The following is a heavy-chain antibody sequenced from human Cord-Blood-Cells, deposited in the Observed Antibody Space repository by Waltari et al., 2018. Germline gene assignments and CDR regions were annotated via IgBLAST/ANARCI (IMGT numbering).Heavy chain of an antibody. CDR1: GGSFSGYY. Sequence: QVQLQQSGAALLTPSETLSLTCAVYGGSFSGYYWSWIRQPQGKGLEWIGEINHRGSTNYNPSLKSRVTISVDTSKNQFSLKLSSVTAADTAVYYCARGSGSYYYWGQGTLVTVSS. CDR3: ARGSGSYYY. V-gene: IGHV4-34*01. J-gene: IGHJ4*02. D-gene: IGHD1-26*01. CDR2: INHRGST.